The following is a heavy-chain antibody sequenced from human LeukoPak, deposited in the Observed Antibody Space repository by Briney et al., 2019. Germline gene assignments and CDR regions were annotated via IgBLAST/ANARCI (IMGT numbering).Heavy chain of an antibody. V-gene: IGHV4-39*01. CDR1: GGSISSYY. J-gene: IGHJ6*03. Sequence: SETLSLTCTVSGGSISSYYWSWIRQPPGKGLEWIGSIYYSGSTYYNPSLKSRATISVDTSKNQFSLKLSSVTAADTAVYYCARLESCSSTSCYYYYYYYMDVWGKGTTVTVSS. D-gene: IGHD2-2*01. CDR3: ARLESCSSTSCYYYYYYYMDV. CDR2: IYYSGST.